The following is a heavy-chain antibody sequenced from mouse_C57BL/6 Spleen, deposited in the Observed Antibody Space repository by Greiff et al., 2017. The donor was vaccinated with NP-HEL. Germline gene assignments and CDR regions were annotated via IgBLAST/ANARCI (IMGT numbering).Heavy chain of an antibody. J-gene: IGHJ2*01. D-gene: IGHD1-1*01. Sequence: VQLQQSGAELARPGASVKLSCKASGYTFTSYGISWVKQRTGQGLEWIGEIYTRSGNTYYNEKFKGKATLTADKSSSTAYMELSSLTSEDAAVYFFSRVNYYGSSYPDFDYWGQGTTLTVSS. V-gene: IGHV1-81*01. CDR2: IYTRSGNT. CDR1: GYTFTSYG. CDR3: SRVNYYGSSYPDFDY.